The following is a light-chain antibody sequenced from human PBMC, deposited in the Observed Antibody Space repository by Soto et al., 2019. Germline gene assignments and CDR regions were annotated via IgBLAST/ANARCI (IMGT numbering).Light chain of an antibody. Sequence: QSVLTQPASVSGSPGQSITISCTGTSSDVGAYNFVSWHQQHPGKAPKLMIYNVYDRPSGISYRFSGSKSGNTASLTISGLRAEDEADYYCSSYSGSNTLVVFGTGTKVTVL. CDR3: SSYSGSNTLVV. J-gene: IGLJ1*01. V-gene: IGLV2-14*03. CDR2: NVY. CDR1: SSDVGAYNF.